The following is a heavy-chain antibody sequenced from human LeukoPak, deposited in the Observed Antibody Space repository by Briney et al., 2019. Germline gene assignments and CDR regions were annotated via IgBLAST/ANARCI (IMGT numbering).Heavy chain of an antibody. V-gene: IGHV4-34*01. CDR3: ARGAAHRNNYYYYIDV. D-gene: IGHD1-14*01. Sequence: SETLSLTCAVYGGSFSDYYWTWIRQPPGKGLEWIREINHSGSTNYNPSLRSRVTISVDTSKKQFSLKLSSLTAADTAVYYCARGAAHRNNYYYYIDVWGEGTTVTVSS. J-gene: IGHJ6*03. CDR2: INHSGST. CDR1: GGSFSDYY.